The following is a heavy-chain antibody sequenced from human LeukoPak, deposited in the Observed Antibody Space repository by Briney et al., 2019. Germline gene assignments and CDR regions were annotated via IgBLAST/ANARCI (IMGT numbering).Heavy chain of an antibody. J-gene: IGHJ4*02. CDR3: AKDRAMVRGDIDY. Sequence: GGSLRLSCAASGFTFSSYGMHWVRQAPGKGLEWVTIISYDGSNEYYADSVQGRFTISRDNSKNTLHLQMNNLRAEDTAVYYCAKDRAMVRGDIDYWGQGTLVTVSS. D-gene: IGHD3-10*01. CDR2: ISYDGSNE. CDR1: GFTFSSYG. V-gene: IGHV3-30*18.